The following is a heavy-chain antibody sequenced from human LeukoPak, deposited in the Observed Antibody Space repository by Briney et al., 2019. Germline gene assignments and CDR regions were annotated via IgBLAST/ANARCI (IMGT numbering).Heavy chain of an antibody. J-gene: IGHJ4*02. Sequence: PSETLSLTCTVSGGSVSGYYWTWIRQPPGEALEYIGCIYYTGSTNYNPSLNSRVTISVDTSKNQFALKLSSVTAADTAVYYCARVVGGVGLDYWGQGTLVTVSS. CDR2: IYYTGST. V-gene: IGHV4-59*02. CDR3: ARVVGGVGLDY. CDR1: GGSVSGYY. D-gene: IGHD3-16*01.